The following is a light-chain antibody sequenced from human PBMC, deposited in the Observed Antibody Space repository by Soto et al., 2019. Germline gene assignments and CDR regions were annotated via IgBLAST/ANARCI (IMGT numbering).Light chain of an antibody. J-gene: IGLJ3*02. V-gene: IGLV1-47*01. CDR3: AAWDDSLSGPL. CDR1: SSNIGRNY. Sequence: QLVLTQPPSASGTPGQRVTISCSGSSSNIGRNYVYWYQQLTGTAPKLLIYMNNQRPSGVPDRFSGSKSGTSASLAISGLRSEDEAEYYCAAWDDSLSGPLFGGLTKLTVL. CDR2: MNN.